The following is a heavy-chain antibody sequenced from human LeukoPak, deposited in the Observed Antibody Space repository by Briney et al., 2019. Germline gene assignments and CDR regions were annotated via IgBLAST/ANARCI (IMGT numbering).Heavy chain of an antibody. CDR2: ISSSGSTI. J-gene: IGHJ5*02. Sequence: PGGSLRLSCAASGFTFSSYEMNWVRQAPGKGLEWVSYISSSGSTIYYADSVKGRFTISRDNAKNSLYLQMNSLRAEDTAVYYCAREAANEVYAIRYGWFDPWGQGTLVTVSS. D-gene: IGHD2-8*01. V-gene: IGHV3-48*03. CDR1: GFTFSSYE. CDR3: AREAANEVYAIRYGWFDP.